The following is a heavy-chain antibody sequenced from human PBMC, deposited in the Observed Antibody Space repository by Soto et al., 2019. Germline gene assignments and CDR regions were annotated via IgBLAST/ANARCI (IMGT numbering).Heavy chain of an antibody. CDR1: GFTFNNYA. Sequence: PGGSLRLSCAASGFTFNNYAMSWFRQAPGKGLEWVSAISGNGISTYYADSVRGRFTISRDNSENTLFLQMNRLRADDTAVYYCTIEAIAMVRGTDKGLDPWGPGTRVTSYS. J-gene: IGHJ5*02. CDR3: TIEAIAMVRGTDKGLDP. CDR2: ISGNGIST. D-gene: IGHD3-10*01. V-gene: IGHV3-23*01.